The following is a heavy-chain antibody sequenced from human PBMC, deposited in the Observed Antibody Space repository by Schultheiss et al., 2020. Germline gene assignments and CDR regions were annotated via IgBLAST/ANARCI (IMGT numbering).Heavy chain of an antibody. J-gene: IGHJ4*02. CDR2: INPNSGGT. V-gene: IGHV1-2*02. CDR1: GGTFSSYA. D-gene: IGHD5-24*01. CDR3: ARQEGGEEMATMGS. Sequence: ASVKVSCKASGGTFSSYAISWVRQAPGQGLEWMGWINPNSGGTNYAQKFQGRVTMTRDTSISTAYMELSRLRSDDTAVYYCARQEGGEEMATMGSWGQGTLVTVSS.